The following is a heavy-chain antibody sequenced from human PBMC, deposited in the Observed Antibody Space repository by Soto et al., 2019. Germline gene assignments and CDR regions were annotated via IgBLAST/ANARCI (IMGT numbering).Heavy chain of an antibody. CDR2: INAGNGNT. V-gene: IGHV1-3*01. CDR3: ARDLLSSLGVNYYYYGMEV. J-gene: IGHJ6*01. Sequence: ASVKVSCKASGYTFTSYAMHWVRQARGQRLEWMGWINAGNGNTKYSQKFQGRVTITRDTSASTAYMELSSLRSEDTAVYYCARDLLSSLGVNYYYYGMEVWGQGTTVNVSS. D-gene: IGHD3-10*01. CDR1: GYTFTSYA.